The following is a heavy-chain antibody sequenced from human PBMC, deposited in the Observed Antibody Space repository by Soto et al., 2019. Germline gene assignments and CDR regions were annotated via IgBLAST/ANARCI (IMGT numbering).Heavy chain of an antibody. CDR2: ILYSGTA. Sequence: SETLSLTCTVSGGSFSSGTYYWTWIRQLPGKGLEWIGYILYSGTAYYNPSLKSRVSISVDTSKSQFSLKLSSVTAADTAVYYCSSDYYDGSGYQLGIGFWGQGTLVTVSS. V-gene: IGHV4-31*03. CDR3: SSDYYDGSGYQLGIGF. D-gene: IGHD3-22*01. CDR1: GGSFSSGTYY. J-gene: IGHJ4*02.